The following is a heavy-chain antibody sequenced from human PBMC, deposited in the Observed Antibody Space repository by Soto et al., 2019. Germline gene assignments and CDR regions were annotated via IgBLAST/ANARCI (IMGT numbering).Heavy chain of an antibody. Sequence: PSETLSLTCTVSGGSISSYYWSWIRQPPGKGLEWIGYIYYGGSTNYNPSLKSRVTISVDTSKNQFSLKLSSVTAADTAVYYCARDSSPIGIDYWGQGTLVTVSS. J-gene: IGHJ4*02. CDR3: ARDSSPIGIDY. CDR2: IYYGGST. CDR1: GGSISSYY. V-gene: IGHV4-59*01. D-gene: IGHD6-13*01.